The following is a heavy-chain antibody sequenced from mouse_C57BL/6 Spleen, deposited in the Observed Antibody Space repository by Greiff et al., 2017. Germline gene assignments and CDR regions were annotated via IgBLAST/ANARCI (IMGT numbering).Heavy chain of an antibody. CDR3: ARCDYDPLYYYAMDY. V-gene: IGHV1-76*01. D-gene: IGHD2-4*01. J-gene: IGHJ4*01. CDR1: GYTFTDYY. CDR2: IYPGSGNT. Sequence: QVQLQQSGAELVRPGASVKLSCKASGYTFTDYYINWVKQRPGQGLEWIARIYPGSGNTYYNEKFKGKATLTAEKSSSTAYMQLSSLTSEDSAVYFCARCDYDPLYYYAMDYWGQGTSVTVSS.